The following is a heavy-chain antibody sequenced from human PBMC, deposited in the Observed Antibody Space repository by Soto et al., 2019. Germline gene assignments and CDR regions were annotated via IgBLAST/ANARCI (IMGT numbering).Heavy chain of an antibody. CDR1: GYPFTGYY. D-gene: IGHD5-12*01. CDR3: AKGGAIVADGTRVYLYNAMDV. Sequence: GXPVKGSCKASGYPFTGYYLHWGRQAPGQGLEWMGWINPNSGDTYLAQRFQGRVTMNRDTSIGTAYMELRRLTSDDTAEYYCAKGGAIVADGTRVYLYNAMDVWGQGTTVTVSS. J-gene: IGHJ6*02. V-gene: IGHV1-2*02. CDR2: INPNSGDT.